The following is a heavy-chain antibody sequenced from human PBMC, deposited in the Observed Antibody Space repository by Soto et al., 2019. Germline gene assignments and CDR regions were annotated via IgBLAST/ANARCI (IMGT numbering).Heavy chain of an antibody. CDR2: IYFSGST. CDR1: GGSISSYY. Sequence: PSETLSLTCTVSGGSISSYYWSWIRQPPGKGLEWIGYIYFSGSTNYNPSLKSRVTISVDTSKNQFSLKLSSVTAADTAVYYCARTYYYGSGSLYYFDYWGQGTLVTVSS. V-gene: IGHV4-59*01. D-gene: IGHD3-10*01. J-gene: IGHJ4*02. CDR3: ARTYYYGSGSLYYFDY.